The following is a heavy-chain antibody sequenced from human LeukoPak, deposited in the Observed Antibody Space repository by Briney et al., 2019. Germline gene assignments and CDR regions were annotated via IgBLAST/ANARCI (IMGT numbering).Heavy chain of an antibody. CDR2: INPNAGAT. J-gene: IGHJ3*01. D-gene: IGHD3-10*01. CDR1: GYTFTGHY. Sequence: ASLKVSCTASGYTFTGHYIHWMRQAPGHGLEWMGWINPNAGATRSAQKFQGRVTMTRDTSRTTAYMHLTRLRADDAAGYYCSRDRGDGSMNAFDVWGQGTLVTVSS. CDR3: SRDRGDGSMNAFDV. V-gene: IGHV1-2*02.